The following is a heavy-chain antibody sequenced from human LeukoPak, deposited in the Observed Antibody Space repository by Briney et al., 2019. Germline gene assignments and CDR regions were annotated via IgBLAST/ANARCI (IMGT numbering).Heavy chain of an antibody. Sequence: PSETLSLTCTVSGGSISSDIYYWSWIRQPAGKGLEWIGRIYTSGSTNYNPSLKSRVTISVDTSKNQFSLKLSSVTAADTAVYYCARHEKTRRYYDYFDYWGQGTLVTVSS. CDR2: IYTSGST. CDR3: ARHEKTRRYYDYFDY. J-gene: IGHJ4*02. V-gene: IGHV4-61*02. CDR1: GGSISSDIYY. D-gene: IGHD3-22*01.